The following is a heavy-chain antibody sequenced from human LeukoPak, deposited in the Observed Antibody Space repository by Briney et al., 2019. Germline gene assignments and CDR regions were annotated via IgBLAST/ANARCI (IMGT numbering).Heavy chain of an antibody. V-gene: IGHV3-48*01. CDR1: GFTFSRYA. Sequence: GGSLRLSCAASGFTFSRYAMSWVRQAPGKGLEWVSYISSSSSTIYYADSVKGRFTISRDNAKNSLYPQMNSLRAEDTAVYYCARDPSSWYYYYMDVWGKGTTVTVSS. CDR2: ISSSSSTI. J-gene: IGHJ6*03. D-gene: IGHD6-13*01. CDR3: ARDPSSWYYYYMDV.